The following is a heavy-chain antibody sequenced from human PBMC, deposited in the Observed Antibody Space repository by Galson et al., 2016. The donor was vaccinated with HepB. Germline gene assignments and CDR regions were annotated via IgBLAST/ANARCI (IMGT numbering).Heavy chain of an antibody. V-gene: IGHV3-23*01. CDR3: AKEGVRLTGGWQFDY. CDR2: VSGSGDST. J-gene: IGHJ4*02. D-gene: IGHD6-19*01. CDR1: RFIFRFPFRDYA. Sequence: SLRLSCAASRFIFRFPFRDYAMSWVRQAPGKGLEWVSVVSGSGDSTDYADSVKGRFIISRDNSRNTVYLQMNSLRAEDTAVYYCAKEGVRLTGGWQFDYWGQGTLVTVSS.